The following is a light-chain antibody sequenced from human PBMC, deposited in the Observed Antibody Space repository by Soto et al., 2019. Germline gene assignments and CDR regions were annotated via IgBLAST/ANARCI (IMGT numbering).Light chain of an antibody. Sequence: QSALPQPASVSGSPGQSITISCTGTSSDVGSYNLVSWYQQHPGKAPKLMIYEGSKWPSGVSNRFSGSKSGNTAPLTISGLQAEDEADYYCCSYAGSSTFYVFGTGTKVTVL. CDR1: SSDVGSYNL. J-gene: IGLJ1*01. CDR2: EGS. V-gene: IGLV2-23*01. CDR3: CSYAGSSTFYV.